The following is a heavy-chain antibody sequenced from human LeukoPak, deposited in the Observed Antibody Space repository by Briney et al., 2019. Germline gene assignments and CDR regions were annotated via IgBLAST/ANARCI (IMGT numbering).Heavy chain of an antibody. CDR3: ARETDPADPGYFDY. CDR2: IYSGGST. J-gene: IGHJ4*02. V-gene: IGHV3-66*02. CDR1: GFTVRSNY. Sequence: GGSLRLSCAASGFTVRSNYMSWVRQAPGKGLEWVSVIYSGGSTYYADSVKGRFTISRDNSKNTLYLQMDSLRAEDTAVYYCARETDPADPGYFDYWGQGTLVTVSS. D-gene: IGHD3-10*01.